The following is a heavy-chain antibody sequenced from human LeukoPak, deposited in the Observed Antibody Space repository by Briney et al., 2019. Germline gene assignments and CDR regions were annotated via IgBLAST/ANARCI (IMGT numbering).Heavy chain of an antibody. D-gene: IGHD2-15*01. CDR2: ISSSSSYI. CDR3: ASLGVAAGYYFDY. J-gene: IGHJ4*02. Sequence: GSLRLSCAASGFTFSSYSMNWVRQAPGKGLEWVSSISSSSSYIYYADSVKGRFTISRDNAKSSLYLQMNSLRAEDTAVYYCASLGVAAGYYFDYWGQGTLVTVSS. V-gene: IGHV3-21*01. CDR1: GFTFSSYS.